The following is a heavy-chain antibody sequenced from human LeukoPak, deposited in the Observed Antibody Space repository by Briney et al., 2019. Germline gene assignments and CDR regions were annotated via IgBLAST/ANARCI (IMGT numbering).Heavy chain of an antibody. V-gene: IGHV1-69*04. CDR3: AGTFWSGYYTRYYFDY. CDR1: GGTFSSYA. CDR2: VIPILGIA. Sequence: SVKVSCKASGGTFSSYAISWVRQAPGQGLEWMGRVIPILGIANYAQKFQGRVTITADKSTSTAYMELSSLRSEDTAVYYCAGTFWSGYYTRYYFDYWGQGTLVTVSS. D-gene: IGHD3-3*01. J-gene: IGHJ4*02.